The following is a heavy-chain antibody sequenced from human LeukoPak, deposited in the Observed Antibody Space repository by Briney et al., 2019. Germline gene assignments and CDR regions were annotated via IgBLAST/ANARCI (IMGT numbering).Heavy chain of an antibody. CDR3: ARDGKWELLDGHYYYYMDV. J-gene: IGHJ6*03. Sequence: ASVKVSCKASGGTFSSYAISWVRQAPGQGLEWMGRIIPILGIANYAQKFQGRVTITADESTSTAYMELSSLRSEDTAVYYCARDGKWELLDGHYYYYMDVWGKGTTVTVSS. D-gene: IGHD1-26*01. CDR2: IIPILGIA. CDR1: GGTFSSYA. V-gene: IGHV1-69*04.